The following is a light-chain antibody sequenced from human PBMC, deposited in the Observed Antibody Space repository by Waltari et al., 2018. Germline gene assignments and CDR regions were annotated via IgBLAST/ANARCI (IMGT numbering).Light chain of an antibody. CDR2: EVS. J-gene: IGLJ1*01. Sequence: QSALTQPASVSGSPGQSIPIPCPGTSSDVGGYNYVPWYQQHPGKAPKLMIYEVSNRPSGVSNRFSGSKSGNTASLTISGLQAEDEADYYCSSYTSSTLNVFGTGTKVTVL. V-gene: IGLV2-14*01. CDR1: SSDVGGYNY. CDR3: SSYTSSTLNV.